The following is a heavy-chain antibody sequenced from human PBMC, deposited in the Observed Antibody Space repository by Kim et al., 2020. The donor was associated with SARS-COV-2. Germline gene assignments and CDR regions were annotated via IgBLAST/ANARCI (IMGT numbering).Heavy chain of an antibody. CDR3: AGPNTYYYDNSGYSPFDF. CDR1: GGSISSSSYY. J-gene: IGHJ4*02. V-gene: IGHV4-39*01. D-gene: IGHD3-22*01. CDR2: IYYTGST. Sequence: SETLSLTCTVSGGSISSSSYYWGWIRQPPGKGLEWIGSIYYTGSTYYNPSLSSRVTISVDSSKNQFSLKLTSVTAADTAVYYCAGPNTYYYDNSGYSPFDFWGQGTLVTVSS.